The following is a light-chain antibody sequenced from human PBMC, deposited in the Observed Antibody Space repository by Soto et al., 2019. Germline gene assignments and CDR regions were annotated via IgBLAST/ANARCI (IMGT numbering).Light chain of an antibody. CDR1: QSVTSSN. CDR3: QQYATSPT. CDR2: GAS. V-gene: IGKV3-20*01. Sequence: EIVLTQFPGTLSLSPGERATLSCRASQSVTSSNLAWYQQKPGQAPRLLIYGASSRAPAIPDRYSGSGSGTDFTLTISRLEAEDFAVYYCQQYATSPTVGGGTKVDSK. J-gene: IGKJ4*01.